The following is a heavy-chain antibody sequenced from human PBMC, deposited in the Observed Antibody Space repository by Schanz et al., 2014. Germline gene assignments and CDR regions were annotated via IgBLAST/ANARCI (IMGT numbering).Heavy chain of an antibody. CDR3: ARDRDQWDGNYLDY. D-gene: IGHD1-26*01. CDR2: IGGSDGNT. Sequence: QAQLLQSGAEMKKPGASVNVSCKASGYAFSKYGINWVRQAPGQGLEWMGWIGGSDGNTNFAQKFQGRVTMTTDTSTSTVYMELRSLTSDDSAVYYCARDRDQWDGNYLDYWGQGTLVTVSS. CDR1: GYAFSKYG. J-gene: IGHJ4*02. V-gene: IGHV1-18*04.